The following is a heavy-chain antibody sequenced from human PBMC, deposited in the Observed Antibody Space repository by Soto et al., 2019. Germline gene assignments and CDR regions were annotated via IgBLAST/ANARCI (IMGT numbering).Heavy chain of an antibody. CDR1: GGSISSGDYY. CDR2: IYYSGST. Sequence: PSETLSLTCTVSGGSISSGDYYWSRIRQPPGKGLEWIGYIYYSGSTYYNPSLKSRVTISVDTSKNQFSLKLSSVTAADTAVYYCARVRRGDFWTPWGAFDIWGQGTMVTVSS. D-gene: IGHD3-3*01. V-gene: IGHV4-30-4*01. CDR3: ARVRRGDFWTPWGAFDI. J-gene: IGHJ3*02.